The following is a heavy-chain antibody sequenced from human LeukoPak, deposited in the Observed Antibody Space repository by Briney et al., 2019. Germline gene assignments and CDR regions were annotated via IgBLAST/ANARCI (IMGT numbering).Heavy chain of an antibody. CDR3: ARFHQANVLLWVY. CDR2: ISAYNGNT. Sequence: ASVKVSCKASGYTFTGYYMHWVRQAPGQGLEWMGWISAYNGNTNYAQKLQGRVTMTTDTSTSTAYMELRSLRSDDTAVYYCARFHQANVLLWVYWGQGTLVTVSS. V-gene: IGHV1-18*04. CDR1: GYTFTGYY. D-gene: IGHD3-10*01. J-gene: IGHJ4*02.